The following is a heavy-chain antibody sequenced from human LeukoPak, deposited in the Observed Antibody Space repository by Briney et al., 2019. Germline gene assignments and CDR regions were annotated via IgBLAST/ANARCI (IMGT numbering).Heavy chain of an antibody. V-gene: IGHV1-2*02. D-gene: IGHD6-19*01. J-gene: IGHJ3*02. CDR1: GYTFTGYY. Sequence: ASVKVSCKASGYTFTGYYMHWVRQAPGQGLEWMGWINPNSGGTNYAQKFQGRVTMTRDTSISTAYMELSRLRSDDTAVYYCARVGTPLAVATGGAFGIWGQGTMVTVSS. CDR3: ARVGTPLAVATGGAFGI. CDR2: INPNSGGT.